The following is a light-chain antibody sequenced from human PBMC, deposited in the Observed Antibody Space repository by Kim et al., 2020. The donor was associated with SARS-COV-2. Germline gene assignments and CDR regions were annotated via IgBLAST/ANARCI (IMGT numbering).Light chain of an antibody. V-gene: IGLV3-21*04. Sequence: SYELTQPPLVSVAPGQTATITCGGNNIGSKSVHWYQQKASQAPILVIYCGSDRPSGIPERFSGSNSGNTATLTITSVEAGDEADYCCQVWDSSSDHPWVFGGGTKVTVL. CDR1: NIGSKS. CDR3: QVWDSSSDHPWV. CDR2: CGS. J-gene: IGLJ3*02.